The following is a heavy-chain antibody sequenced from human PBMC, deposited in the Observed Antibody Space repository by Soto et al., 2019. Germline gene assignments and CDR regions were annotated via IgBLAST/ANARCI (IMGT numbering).Heavy chain of an antibody. D-gene: IGHD2-2*01. CDR2: ISTTTTYT. CDR3: ARFLRVPAPLRY. CDR1: RFTFSDYY. V-gene: IGHV3-11*06. Sequence: PGGSLRLSCAASRFTFSDYYMSLIRQAPGKGLEWVSYISTTTTYTNYADSVKGRFTISRDNAKNSLFLQMNSLRAEDTAVYYCARFLRVPAPLRYWGPGTMVTVSS. J-gene: IGHJ4*02.